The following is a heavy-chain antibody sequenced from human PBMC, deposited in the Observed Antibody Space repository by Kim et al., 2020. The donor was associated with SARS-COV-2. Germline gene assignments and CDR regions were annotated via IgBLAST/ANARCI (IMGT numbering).Heavy chain of an antibody. J-gene: IGHJ3*02. V-gene: IGHV1-46*01. CDR1: AYTLTGNY. CDR3: ARFSPLDAFDI. CDR2: INPSGGST. Sequence: ASLKVSCKASAYTLTGNYIHWVRQAPGQGLEWMGIINPSGGSTFSAQKFRGRVTMTTDTSTSTDTSTTSVYMELRTLRSEDTAVYYCARFSPLDAFDIWGHGTMVTVSS.